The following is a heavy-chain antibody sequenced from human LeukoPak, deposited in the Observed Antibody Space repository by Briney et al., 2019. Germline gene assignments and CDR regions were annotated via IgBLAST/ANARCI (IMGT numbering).Heavy chain of an antibody. CDR2: IYNSGST. Sequence: SGTLSLTCAVSGGSISSSNWWSWVRPPPGKGLEWIGEIYNSGSTNYNPSLKSRVTTSVDKSKNQFSLKLSSVTAADTAVYYCARARMGDSYGYGYYFDYWGQDTRDPVSS. CDR1: GGSISSSNW. J-gene: IGHJ4*02. V-gene: IGHV4-4*02. D-gene: IGHD5-18*01. CDR3: ARARMGDSYGYGYYFDY.